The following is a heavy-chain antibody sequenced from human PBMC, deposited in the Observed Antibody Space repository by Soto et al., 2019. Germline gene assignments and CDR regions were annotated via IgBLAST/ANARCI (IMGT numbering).Heavy chain of an antibody. D-gene: IGHD4-17*01. V-gene: IGHV3-23*01. CDR2: ISGSGGST. J-gene: IGHJ4*02. Sequence: GGSLRLSCAASGFTFSSYGMHWVRQAPGKGLEWVSAISGSGGSTYYADSVKGRFTISRDNSKNTLYLQMNSLRAEDTAVYYCARDNGYGGIYYFDSWGQGTLVTVSS. CDR3: ARDNGYGGIYYFDS. CDR1: GFTFSSYG.